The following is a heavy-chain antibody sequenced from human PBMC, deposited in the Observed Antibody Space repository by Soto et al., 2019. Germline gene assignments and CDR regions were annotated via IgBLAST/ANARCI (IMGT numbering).Heavy chain of an antibody. CDR2: IHPNSGVT. D-gene: IGHD5-12*01. Sequence: QVQLVQSGAEVKKPEASVNVSCKASRYTFTDYYMHWVRQSPGQVLEWMGWIHPNSGVTKFPQKFQGRVIMTRDTSINTVYMELSRLTSDDTAVYYCASAGLTTLVLATTYWGQGTLVTVSS. CDR1: RYTFTDYY. V-gene: IGHV1-2*02. J-gene: IGHJ4*02. CDR3: ASAGLTTLVLATTY.